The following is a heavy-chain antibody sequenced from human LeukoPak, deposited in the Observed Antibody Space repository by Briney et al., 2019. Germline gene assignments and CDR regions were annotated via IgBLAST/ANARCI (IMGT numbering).Heavy chain of an antibody. CDR2: IYTSGST. V-gene: IGHV4-4*07. CDR3: ARTDFWSGPPGFDY. Sequence: SETLSLTCTVSGGSISGYYWSWIRQPAGKGLEWIGRIYTSGSTNYNPSLKSRVTMSVDTSKNQFSLKLSSVTAADTAVYYCARTDFWSGPPGFDYWGQGTLVTVSS. J-gene: IGHJ4*02. D-gene: IGHD3-3*01. CDR1: GGSISGYY.